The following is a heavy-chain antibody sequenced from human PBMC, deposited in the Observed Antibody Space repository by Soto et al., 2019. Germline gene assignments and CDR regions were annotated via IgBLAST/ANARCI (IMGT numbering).Heavy chain of an antibody. V-gene: IGHV3-33*08. Sequence: GSLKLSCAASGFTFSSYAMHWVRQAPDKGLEWVAVIWCDGSNEYYADSVKGRFTISRDNSKNILFLQMNSLRAEDTAVYYCAREDRFITIFGVVNPNWFAPWGPRTLATV. CDR1: GFTFSSYA. CDR3: AREDRFITIFGVVNPNWFAP. D-gene: IGHD3-3*01. J-gene: IGHJ5*02. CDR2: IWCDGSNE.